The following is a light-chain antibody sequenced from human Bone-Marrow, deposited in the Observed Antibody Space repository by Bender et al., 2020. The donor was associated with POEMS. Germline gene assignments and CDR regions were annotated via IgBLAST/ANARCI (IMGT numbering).Light chain of an antibody. CDR2: ADD. J-gene: IGLJ2*01. CDR1: SIGRNP. Sequence: QSVLTQPPSASGTPGQRVTISCSGGSIGRNPINGYQQLPGTAPRLVIYADDRRPSGVPNRFPGSKSGTSASLAITGLQADDAADYHCQSYDSSLNGSVFGGGTKLTVL. CDR3: QSYDSSLNGSV. V-gene: IGLV1-44*01.